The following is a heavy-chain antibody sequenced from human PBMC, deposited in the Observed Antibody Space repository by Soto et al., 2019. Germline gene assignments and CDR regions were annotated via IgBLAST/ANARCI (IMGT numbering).Heavy chain of an antibody. CDR1: GGSFSVYY. D-gene: IGHD3-22*01. Sequence: SETLSLTCAVYGGSFSVYYWSWIRHPPGKGLEWIGEINHSGSTNYNPSLKSRVTISVDTSKNQFSLKLSSVTAADTAVYYCARGLYYYDSSGYYHWGQGTLVTVSS. V-gene: IGHV4-34*01. J-gene: IGHJ5*02. CDR3: ARGLYYYDSSGYYH. CDR2: INHSGST.